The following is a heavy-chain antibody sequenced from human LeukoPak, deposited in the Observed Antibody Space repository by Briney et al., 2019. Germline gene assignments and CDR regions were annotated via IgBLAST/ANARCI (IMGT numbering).Heavy chain of an antibody. Sequence: ASVKVSCTASGGTFSSYAISWVRQAPGQGLEWMGGIIPIFGTANYAQKFQGRVTITADKSTSTAYMELSSLRSEDTAVYYCARGGDGYVLDYWGQGTLVTVSS. V-gene: IGHV1-69*06. CDR2: IIPIFGTA. J-gene: IGHJ4*02. D-gene: IGHD5-24*01. CDR1: GGTFSSYA. CDR3: ARGGDGYVLDY.